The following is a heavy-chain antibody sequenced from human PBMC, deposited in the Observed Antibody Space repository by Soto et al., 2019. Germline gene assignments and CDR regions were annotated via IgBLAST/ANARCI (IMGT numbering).Heavy chain of an antibody. Sequence: PGGSLRLSCAASGFIFSNAWINWVRQAPGKGLEWVGRIKSKIDGGTTDFAAPVRGRFAISRDNGRNTLYLQMSSLRPEDTAIYYCVKDSAKYNAAYWFESWGQGTVVTVSS. CDR2: IKSKIDGGTT. D-gene: IGHD1-20*01. V-gene: IGHV3-15*07. CDR1: GFIFSNAW. CDR3: VKDSAKYNAAYWFES. J-gene: IGHJ5*01.